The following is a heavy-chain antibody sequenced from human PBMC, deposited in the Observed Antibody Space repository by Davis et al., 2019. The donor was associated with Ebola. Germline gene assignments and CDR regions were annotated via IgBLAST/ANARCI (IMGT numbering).Heavy chain of an antibody. D-gene: IGHD3-22*01. J-gene: IGHJ6*02. CDR3: ARSPNYYDSSGYYYDFYYYGMDV. Sequence: ASVKVSCKASGYTFTSYGISWVRQAPGQGLEWMGWISAYNDNTNYAQKLQGRVTITADESTSTAYMELSSLRAEDTAVYYCARSPNYYDSSGYYYDFYYYGMDVWGQGTTVTVSS. CDR2: ISAYNDNT. CDR1: GYTFTSYG. V-gene: IGHV1-18*01.